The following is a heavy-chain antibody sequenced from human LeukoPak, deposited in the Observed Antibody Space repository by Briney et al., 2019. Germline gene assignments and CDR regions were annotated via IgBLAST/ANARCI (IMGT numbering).Heavy chain of an antibody. Sequence: SETLSLTCTVSGGSISSGDYLWSWIRQPPGMGLEWIGNIYYSGSTNYNASLKSRVTISIDTSKNQFSLNLSTVTAADTAVYYCAGAGSWPRIDIWGQGIMDTVSS. D-gene: IGHD6-13*01. V-gene: IGHV4-30-4*01. J-gene: IGHJ3*02. CDR3: AGAGSWPRIDI. CDR2: IYYSGST. CDR1: GGSISSGDYL.